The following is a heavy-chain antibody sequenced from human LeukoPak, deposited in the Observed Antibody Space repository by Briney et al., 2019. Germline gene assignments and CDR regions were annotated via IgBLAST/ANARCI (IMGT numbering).Heavy chain of an antibody. CDR3: ARMRELTYYYDSSGYYPSYYFDY. J-gene: IGHJ4*02. CDR2: IYYSGST. V-gene: IGHV4-61*08. CDR1: GGSISSSGYY. Sequence: SETLSLTCTASGGSISSSGYYWSWIRQPPGKGLEWIGYIYYSGSTNYNPSLKSRVTISVDTSKNQFSLKLSSVTAADTAVYYCARMRELTYYYDSSGYYPSYYFDYWGQGTLVTVSS. D-gene: IGHD3-22*01.